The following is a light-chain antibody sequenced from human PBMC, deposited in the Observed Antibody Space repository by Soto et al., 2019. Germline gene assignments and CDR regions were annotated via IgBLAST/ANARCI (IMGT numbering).Light chain of an antibody. CDR3: QQSYSSPPT. V-gene: IGKV1-39*01. CDR1: QSISNH. CDR2: AAS. Sequence: DIQMTQSPSSLSASVEDRVIITCRASQSISNHLNWYQQKPGKAPKLLIFAASSLQSGVTSRFSGSRSGPDFTLTISSLQPEDFATYYCQQSYSSPPTFGQGTKV. J-gene: IGKJ1*01.